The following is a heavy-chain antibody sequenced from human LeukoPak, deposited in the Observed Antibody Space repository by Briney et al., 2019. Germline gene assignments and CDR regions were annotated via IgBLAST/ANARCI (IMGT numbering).Heavy chain of an antibody. CDR2: IYSGGST. D-gene: IGHD1-26*01. J-gene: IGHJ3*02. CDR3: ARGGSYLSAFDI. V-gene: IGHV3-53*01. Sequence: GGSLRLSCAASGFTFSSYAMHWVRQAPGKGLEWVSIIYSGGSTFYADSVKGRFTISRDNSKNTLYLQMNSLRAEDTAVYYCARGGSYLSAFDIWGQGTMVTVSS. CDR1: GFTFSSYA.